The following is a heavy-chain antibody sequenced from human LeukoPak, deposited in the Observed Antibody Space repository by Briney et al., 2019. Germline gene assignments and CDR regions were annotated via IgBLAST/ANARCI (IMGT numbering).Heavy chain of an antibody. Sequence: GGSLEISWKGSGYSFTTYWIGGVRQLPGKGLEGMAIIYPDHSDIRYSPSFQGQVTISADKSISTAYLQWSSLKASDTAMYYCVRRTTGEYYFDYWGQGTLVTVSS. V-gene: IGHV5-51*01. CDR3: VRRTTGEYYFDY. CDR2: IYPDHSDI. CDR1: GYSFTTYW. J-gene: IGHJ4*02. D-gene: IGHD7-27*01.